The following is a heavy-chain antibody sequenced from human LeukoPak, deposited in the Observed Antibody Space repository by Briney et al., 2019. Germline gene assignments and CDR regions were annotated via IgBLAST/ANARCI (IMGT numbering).Heavy chain of an antibody. CDR2: IIPILGIA. Sequence: SVKVSCKASGGTFSSYAISRVRQAPGQGLEWMGRIIPILGIANYAQKLQGRVTITADKSTSTAYMELSRLRSEDTAVYYCARGVYSYGWVNWFDPWGQGTLVTVSS. D-gene: IGHD5-18*01. CDR3: ARGVYSYGWVNWFDP. V-gene: IGHV1-69*10. J-gene: IGHJ5*02. CDR1: GGTFSSYA.